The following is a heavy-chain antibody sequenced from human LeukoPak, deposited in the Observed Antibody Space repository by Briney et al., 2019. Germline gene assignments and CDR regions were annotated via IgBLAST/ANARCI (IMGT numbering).Heavy chain of an antibody. D-gene: IGHD1-26*01. CDR1: AFTFSSYE. Sequence: RGSLRLSCAASAFTFSSYEMNWVRQAPGKGLEWVSYISSGGSTVYYADSVKGRFTISRDNAKNPLYLQMNSLRAEDTAVYYCARVIIVGATGIWGQGTMVTVSS. CDR2: ISSGGSTV. CDR3: ARVIIVGATGI. V-gene: IGHV3-48*03. J-gene: IGHJ3*02.